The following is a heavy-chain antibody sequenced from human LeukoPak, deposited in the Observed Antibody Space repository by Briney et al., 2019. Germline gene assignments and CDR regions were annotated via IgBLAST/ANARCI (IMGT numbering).Heavy chain of an antibody. V-gene: IGHV3-53*04. D-gene: IGHD2-15*01. J-gene: IGHJ4*02. Sequence: PGGSLRLSCAASGLTVSSNYMSPVRQAPGKGLGWVSGIYSGGSTYYADSAKGRFTISRHNSKNTLYLQMNSLRAEDTALYYCARGSRGTMAALDYWGQGTLVTVSS. CDR3: ARGSRGTMAALDY. CDR2: IYSGGST. CDR1: GLTVSSNY.